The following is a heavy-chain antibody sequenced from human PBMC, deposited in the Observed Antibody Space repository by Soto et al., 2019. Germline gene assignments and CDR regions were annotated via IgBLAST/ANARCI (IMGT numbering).Heavy chain of an antibody. Sequence: QAQLEESGGGVVQPGRCLTLSCAASGFTFTRFAIHWVRQAPGKGLEWVAFISYDGNKKKSADSVKGRFTISRDNSRNTVYLHMSSLRTEDTAVYSCARLFGGYSDSSASNSFDIWGQGTRVIVSS. J-gene: IGHJ3*02. V-gene: IGHV3-30-3*01. CDR1: GFTFTRFA. CDR2: ISYDGNKK. CDR3: ARLFGGYSDSSASNSFDI. D-gene: IGHD3-16*01.